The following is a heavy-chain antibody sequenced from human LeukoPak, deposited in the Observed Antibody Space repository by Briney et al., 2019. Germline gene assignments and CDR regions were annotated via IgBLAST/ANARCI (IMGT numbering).Heavy chain of an antibody. V-gene: IGHV4-34*01. CDR3: ARIVRVSDFWSGYYSYFDY. CDR1: GGSISSYY. Sequence: SETLSLTCTVSGGSISSYYWSWIRQPPGKGLEWIGEINHSGSTNYNPSLKSRVTISVDTSKNQFSLKLSSVTAADTAVYYCARIVRVSDFWSGYYSYFDYWGQGTLVTVSS. J-gene: IGHJ4*02. CDR2: INHSGST. D-gene: IGHD3-3*01.